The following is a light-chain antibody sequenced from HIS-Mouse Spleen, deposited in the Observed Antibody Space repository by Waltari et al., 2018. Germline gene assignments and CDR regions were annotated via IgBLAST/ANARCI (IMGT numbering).Light chain of an antibody. CDR2: DAS. V-gene: IGKV1-33*01. CDR1: QDISNY. CDR3: QQYDNLLT. J-gene: IGKJ4*01. Sequence: DIQMTQYPSSLSASVGDRVTITCQESQDISNYLNWYQQKPGKAPKLLIYDASNLETGVPSRFSGSGSGTDFTFTISSLQPEDIATYYCQQYDNLLTFGGGTKVEIK.